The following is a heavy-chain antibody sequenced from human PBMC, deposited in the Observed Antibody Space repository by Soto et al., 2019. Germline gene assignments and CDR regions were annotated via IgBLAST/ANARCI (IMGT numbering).Heavy chain of an antibody. V-gene: IGHV6-1*01. J-gene: IGHJ5*02. Sequence: SQTLSLTCAISGDSVSSNSAAWNWVRQSPSRGLEWLGRTYYRSKWNNDYAVSVKSRITINPDTSKNQFSLQLNSVTPEDTAVYYCARVGYCSGGSCYSPAWFDPWGQGTLVTAPQ. CDR3: ARVGYCSGGSCYSPAWFDP. CDR1: GDSVSSNSAA. CDR2: TYYRSKWNN. D-gene: IGHD2-15*01.